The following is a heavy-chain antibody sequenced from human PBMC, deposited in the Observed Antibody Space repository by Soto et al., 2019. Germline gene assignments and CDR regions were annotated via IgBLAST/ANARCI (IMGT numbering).Heavy chain of an antibody. CDR1: GFTFSSYS. D-gene: IGHD3-9*01. V-gene: IGHV3-21*06. Sequence: EVQLVESGGGLVKPGGSLRLSCAASGFTFSSYSMNWVRQAPGQGLEWVSSISSSSSYIYYADSVKGRFTISRDNAKNSLYLQMNSLRAEDTAVYYCASYPELRYYYIFLPQVGYWGQGTLVTVSA. CDR3: ASYPELRYYYIFLPQVGY. CDR2: ISSSSSYI. J-gene: IGHJ4*02.